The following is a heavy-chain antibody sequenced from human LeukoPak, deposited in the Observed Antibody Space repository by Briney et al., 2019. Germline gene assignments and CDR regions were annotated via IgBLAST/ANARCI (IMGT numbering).Heavy chain of an antibody. CDR2: ISYDGSNK. J-gene: IGHJ3*02. V-gene: IGHV3-30*03. CDR3: ATSYRGKYRAFDT. CDR1: GFTFSSYG. D-gene: IGHD1-26*01. Sequence: GGSLRLSCAASGFTFSSYGMHWVRQAPGKGLEWVAVISYDGSNKYYADSVKGRFTISRDNAKSTLYLQMNSLRAEDTAVYYCATSYRGKYRAFDTWGQGTMVTVSS.